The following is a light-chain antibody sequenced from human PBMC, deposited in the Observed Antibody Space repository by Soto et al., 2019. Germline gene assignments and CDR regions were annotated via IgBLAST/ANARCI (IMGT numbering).Light chain of an antibody. CDR2: AAS. CDR1: QSISSY. Sequence: EIQMTHSPSSLSASVGDRVTITCRASQSISSYLNWYQQKPGKAPKLLIYAASSLQSGVPSRFSGSGSGTDFTLTISSLQPEDFATYYCQQSYSTPITFGQGTRLEIK. V-gene: IGKV1-39*01. J-gene: IGKJ5*01. CDR3: QQSYSTPIT.